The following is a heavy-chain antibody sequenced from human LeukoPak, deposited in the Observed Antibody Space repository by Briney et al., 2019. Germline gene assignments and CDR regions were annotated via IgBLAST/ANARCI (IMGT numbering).Heavy chain of an antibody. CDR2: ISASGGST. D-gene: IGHD6-19*01. Sequence: RSSETLSLTCAVSGYSISSGHYWGWIRQPPGKGLEWVSGISASGGSTYYADSVKGRFTISRDNSRNTLYLQMNSLRVEDTAVYYCAKRVAGAVYYFDYWGQGTLVTVSS. CDR1: GYSISSGH. J-gene: IGHJ4*02. V-gene: IGHV3-23*01. CDR3: AKRVAGAVYYFDY.